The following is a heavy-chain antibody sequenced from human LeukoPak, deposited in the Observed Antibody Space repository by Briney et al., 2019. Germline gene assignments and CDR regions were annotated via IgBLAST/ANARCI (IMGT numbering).Heavy chain of an antibody. CDR1: GYTLTGNY. Sequence: ASAEDSCKASGYTLTGNYTHWVRHAPREGLEWMGWINPNSGGTNYAQKFPGRGTITRDTSISTAYMELGRLRADDTGVYYCAYYIVGTTNHAFDIWGQGTMVTVSS. V-gene: IGHV1-2*02. D-gene: IGHD5-12*01. CDR2: INPNSGGT. J-gene: IGHJ3*02. CDR3: AYYIVGTTNHAFDI.